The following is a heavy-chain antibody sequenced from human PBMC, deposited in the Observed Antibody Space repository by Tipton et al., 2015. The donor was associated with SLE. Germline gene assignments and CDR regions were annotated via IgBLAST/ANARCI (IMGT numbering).Heavy chain of an antibody. Sequence: TLSLTCTVSGGSISSSNYYWGWIRQPPGKGLEWIGSIYYSGNTNYNPSLKSRVTISVDTSKNQFSLKLSSVTAADTAVYYCARPRSGSSAPFDYWGQRTLVTVSS. CDR2: IYYSGNT. CDR3: ARPRSGSSAPFDY. CDR1: GGSISSSNYY. V-gene: IGHV4-39*01. D-gene: IGHD6-6*01. J-gene: IGHJ4*02.